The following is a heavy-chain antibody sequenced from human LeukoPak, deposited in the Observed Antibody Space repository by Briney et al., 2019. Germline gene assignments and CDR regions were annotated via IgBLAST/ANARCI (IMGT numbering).Heavy chain of an antibody. D-gene: IGHD3-10*01. J-gene: IGHJ4*02. V-gene: IGHV4-59*01. Sequence: SETLSLTCTVSGASITDYYWSWIRQPPGKGLEWIGYIYYSESTNYNPSLKSRVTISLDTSKKQFSLNLSSVTAADTAVYYCARDWRGSGSYYSFDYWGQGILVTVPS. CDR3: ARDWRGSGSYYSFDY. CDR2: IYYSEST. CDR1: GASITDYY.